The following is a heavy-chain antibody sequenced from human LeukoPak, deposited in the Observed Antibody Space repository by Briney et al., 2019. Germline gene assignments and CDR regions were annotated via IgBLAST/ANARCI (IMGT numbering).Heavy chain of an antibody. CDR2: IKPDGREE. D-gene: IGHD3-9*01. V-gene: IGHV3-7*01. Sequence: GRSLRLSCAASGFTFSNYGMHWLRQARGKGLEWVANIKPDGREEYYVDSVKGRFTNSRENAKNSLYLQMNSLRAEDTALYYCARERSDILTGYNDAFDFWGQGTMVTVSS. CDR1: GFTFSNYG. CDR3: ARERSDILTGYNDAFDF. J-gene: IGHJ3*01.